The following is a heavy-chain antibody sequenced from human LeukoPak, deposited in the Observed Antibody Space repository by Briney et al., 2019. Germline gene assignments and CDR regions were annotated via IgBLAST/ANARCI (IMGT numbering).Heavy chain of an antibody. J-gene: IGHJ4*02. CDR2: IYYSGST. D-gene: IGHD3-10*01. Sequence: SETLSLTCTVSGGSISSNSYYWGWICQPPGKGLEWIGSIYYSGSTYYNPSLKSRVTISVDTSKNQFSLKLSSVTAADTAVYYCAGLFPYYYGSGDYWGQGTLVTVSS. CDR1: GGSISSNSYY. V-gene: IGHV4-39*01. CDR3: AGLFPYYYGSGDY.